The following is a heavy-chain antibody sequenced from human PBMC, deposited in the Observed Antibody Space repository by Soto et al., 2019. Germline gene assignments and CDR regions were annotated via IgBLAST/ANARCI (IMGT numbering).Heavy chain of an antibody. CDR2: ISAYNGNT. Sequence: QVPLVQSGAEVKKPGASVKVSCKASGYTFTSYGISWVRQAPGQGLEWMGWISAYNGNTNYAQKLQGRVTMTSDTTTSTACMALRSLGSDDTAVYYCASVDDILNGYSWSYYTDVWGKGTPVTVSS. V-gene: IGHV1-18*01. CDR3: ASVDDILNGYSWSYYTDV. D-gene: IGHD3-9*01. J-gene: IGHJ6*03. CDR1: GYTFTSYG.